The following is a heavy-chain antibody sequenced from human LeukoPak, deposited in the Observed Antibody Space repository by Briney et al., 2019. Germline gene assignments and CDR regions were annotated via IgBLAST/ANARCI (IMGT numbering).Heavy chain of an antibody. Sequence: GGSLRHSCAASGFTFSSYGMHWVRQAPGKGLEWVAFIRYDGSNKYYADSVKGRLTISRDNSKNTLYLQMNSLRAEDTAVYYCAKDSRRQNRYYYDSSGYPDYWGQGTLVTVSS. CDR1: GFTFSSYG. CDR3: AKDSRRQNRYYYDSSGYPDY. CDR2: IRYDGSNK. V-gene: IGHV3-30*02. J-gene: IGHJ4*02. D-gene: IGHD3-22*01.